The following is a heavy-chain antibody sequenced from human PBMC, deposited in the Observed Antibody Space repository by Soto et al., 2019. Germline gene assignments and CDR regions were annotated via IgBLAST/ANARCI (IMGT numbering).Heavy chain of an antibody. D-gene: IGHD5-12*01. CDR2: INAGNGNT. CDR3: ARDLPHGGYVGAHFDY. Sequence: ASVKVSCKASGYTFASYAMHWVRQAPGQRLEWMGWINAGNGNTKYSQKFQGRVTITRDTSASTAYMELSSLRSEDTAVYYCARDLPHGGYVGAHFDYWGQGTLVTVSS. J-gene: IGHJ4*02. CDR1: GYTFASYA. V-gene: IGHV1-3*01.